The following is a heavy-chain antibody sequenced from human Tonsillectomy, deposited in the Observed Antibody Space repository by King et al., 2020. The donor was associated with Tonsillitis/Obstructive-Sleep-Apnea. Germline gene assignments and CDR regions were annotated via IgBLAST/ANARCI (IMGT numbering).Heavy chain of an antibody. Sequence: QLQESGPGLVTPSGTLSLTYAVSCGSISRDNWCSWGLQPPGKGLGGVCGKYQRGGSDDKPSLKSRLTIPVDKSKKQFSLNLTSATAADTAVYYCARNRCFGTTCSRSWYFDLWGRGTLVTVSS. J-gene: IGHJ2*01. CDR1: CGSISRDNW. D-gene: IGHD2-2*01. CDR2: KYQRGGS. V-gene: IGHV4-4*02. CDR3: ARNRCFGTTCSRSWYFDL.